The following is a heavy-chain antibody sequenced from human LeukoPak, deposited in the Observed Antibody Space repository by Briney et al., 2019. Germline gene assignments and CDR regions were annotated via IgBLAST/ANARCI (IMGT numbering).Heavy chain of an antibody. CDR1: GFTFSSYG. Sequence: GGSLRLSCAASGFTFSSYGMHWVRQAPGKGLEWVAFIRYDGSNKYYADSVKGRFTISRDNSKNTLYLQMNSLRAEDTAVYYCAKDVGRDSSGYYFYYYYYMDVWGKGTTVTISS. CDR3: AKDVGRDSSGYYFYYYYYMDV. J-gene: IGHJ6*03. V-gene: IGHV3-30*02. D-gene: IGHD3-22*01. CDR2: IRYDGSNK.